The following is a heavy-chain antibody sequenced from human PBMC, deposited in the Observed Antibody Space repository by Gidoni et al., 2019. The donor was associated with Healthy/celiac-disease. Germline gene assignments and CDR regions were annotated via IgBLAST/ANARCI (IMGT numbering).Heavy chain of an antibody. J-gene: IGHJ4*02. D-gene: IGHD1-26*01. CDR1: GFTFSSSS. V-gene: IGHV3-21*01. Sequence: EVQLVESGGGLVKPGGSLRLSCAASGFTFSSSSMNWVRQAPGTGLEWVSSISSSSSYIYYADSVKGRFTISRDNAKNSLYLQMNSLRAEDTAVYYCARHHPHSGSYSQDYWGQGTLVTVSS. CDR3: ARHHPHSGSYSQDY. CDR2: ISSSSSYI.